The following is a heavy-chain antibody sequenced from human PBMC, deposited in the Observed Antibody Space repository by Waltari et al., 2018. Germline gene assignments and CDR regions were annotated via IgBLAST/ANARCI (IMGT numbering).Heavy chain of an antibody. CDR3: ARTSRYYGMDV. V-gene: IGHV4-39*01. J-gene: IGHJ6*04. CDR1: GSSISSSSYY. CDR2: MYYSGTT. Sequence: QLQLQESGPGLVKPSEILSLTCTASGSSISSSSYYGVWIRQPPGKGLGCIGSMYYSGTTSYSPFLKSRYTISVATSNVQFSLTLSSVTAADTAVYYCARTSRYYGMDVWGEGTTVTVSS.